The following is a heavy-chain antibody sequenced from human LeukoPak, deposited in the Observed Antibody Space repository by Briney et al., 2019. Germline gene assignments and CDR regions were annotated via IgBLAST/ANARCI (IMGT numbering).Heavy chain of an antibody. D-gene: IGHD5-24*01. CDR3: ARDYKYAFDN. CDR1: GFTFSSYA. V-gene: IGHV3-23*01. CDR2: ISGSGGST. J-gene: IGHJ4*02. Sequence: PGGSLRLSCAASGFTFSSYAMSWVRQAPGKGLEWVSVISGSGGSTYYADSVKGRFTISGDKAKNSLYLQMNSLRVEDTAVYYCARDYKYAFDNWGQGTLVTVSS.